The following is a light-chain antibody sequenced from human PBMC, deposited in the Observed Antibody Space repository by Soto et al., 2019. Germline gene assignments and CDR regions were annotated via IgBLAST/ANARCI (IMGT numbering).Light chain of an antibody. CDR3: QQYGNSPQT. CDR1: QSVSSN. J-gene: IGKJ1*01. Sequence: EIVMPQYPSTLSLSPGERALLSCRASQSVSSNLAWLQKKPGQAPRLLIYGASSRAIGIPDRFSGSGSGTDFTLTISRLEPEDFAVYYCQQYGNSPQTFGQGAKVDI. V-gene: IGKV3-20*01. CDR2: GAS.